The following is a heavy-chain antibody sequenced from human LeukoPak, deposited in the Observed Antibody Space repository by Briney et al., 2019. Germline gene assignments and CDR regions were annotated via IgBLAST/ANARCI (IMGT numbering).Heavy chain of an antibody. J-gene: IGHJ4*02. D-gene: IGHD2-2*01. CDR2: IYPGDSDT. V-gene: IGHV5-51*01. Sequence: GESLKISCKGSGYSFTNYWIGWVRQMPRKGLEWMGIIYPGDSDTRYSPSFQGQVTISADKSITTAYLQWSSLKASDTAMYYCARRGYCATTTCYRLFDYWGQGTLVTVSS. CDR3: ARRGYCATTTCYRLFDY. CDR1: GYSFTNYW.